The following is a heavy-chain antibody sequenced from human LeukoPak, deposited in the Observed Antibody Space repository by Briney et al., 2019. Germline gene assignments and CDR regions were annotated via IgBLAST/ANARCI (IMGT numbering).Heavy chain of an antibody. D-gene: IGHD4-17*01. CDR3: ARGLPVYGGYAPHYYYMDV. J-gene: IGHJ6*03. CDR2: IYSGGST. Sequence: GGSLRLSCAASGFTVSSNYMSWVRQAPGKGLEWVSVIYSGGSTYYADSVKGRFTISRDNSKNTLYLQMNSLRAEDTAVYYCARGLPVYGGYAPHYYYMDVWGKGTTVTVSS. V-gene: IGHV3-53*01. CDR1: GFTVSSNY.